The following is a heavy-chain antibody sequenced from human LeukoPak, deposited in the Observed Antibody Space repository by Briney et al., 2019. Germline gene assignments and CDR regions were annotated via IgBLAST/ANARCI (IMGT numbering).Heavy chain of an antibody. CDR2: IIPIFGTA. CDR3: ARPYYYDSSGYPGY. J-gene: IGHJ4*02. D-gene: IGHD3-22*01. CDR1: GGTFSSYT. V-gene: IGHV1-69*01. Sequence: SVKVSCKASGGTFSSYTISWVRQAPGQGLEWMGGIIPIFGTANYAQKFQGRVTITADESTSTAYMELSSLRSEDTAVYYCARPYYYDSSGYPGYWGQGTLVTVSS.